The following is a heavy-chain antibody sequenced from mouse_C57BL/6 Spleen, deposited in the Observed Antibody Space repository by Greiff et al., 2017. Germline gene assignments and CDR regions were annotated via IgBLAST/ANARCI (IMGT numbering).Heavy chain of an antibody. Sequence: QVQLQQPGAELVRPGSSVKLSCKASGFTFTSYWMHWVKQRPIQGLEWIGNIDPSDSETHYNQKFKDKATLTVDKSSNTAYMQLSSLTSEDSAVYYCARKGSYYFDYWGHGTTLTVSS. J-gene: IGHJ2*01. V-gene: IGHV1-52*01. CDR1: GFTFTSYW. CDR3: ARKGSYYFDY. CDR2: IDPSDSET.